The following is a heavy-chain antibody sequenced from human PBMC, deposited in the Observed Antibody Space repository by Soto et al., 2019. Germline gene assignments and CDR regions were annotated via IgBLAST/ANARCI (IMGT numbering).Heavy chain of an antibody. CDR3: AQGDFDTTGRLHP. J-gene: IGHJ5*02. CDR2: IRPKFRRS. CDR1: RDTFSGYS. V-gene: IGHV1-69*01. Sequence: HEPLMQSGAEVKKPGSSLKVFCRASRDTFSGYSIVWVRQVPGRGLEWVGGIRPKFRRSSTAPMFEGRVTITADESTNTVYMELTSLRSQDTAVYYCAQGDFDTTGRLHPWGQGTPVTVSS. D-gene: IGHD3-16*01.